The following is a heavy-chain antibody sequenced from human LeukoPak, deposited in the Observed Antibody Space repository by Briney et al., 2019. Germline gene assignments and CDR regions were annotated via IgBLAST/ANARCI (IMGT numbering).Heavy chain of an antibody. CDR2: IYPGDSDT. CDR1: GYSFTSYW. Sequence: RGESLKISCKGSGYSFTSYWIGWVRQMPGKGLEWMGIIYPGDSDTRYSPSFQGQVTISADKSISTAYLQWSSLKASDTAMYYCARPRAEVGATTYYFDYWGQGTLVTVSS. CDR3: ARPRAEVGATTYYFDY. V-gene: IGHV5-51*01. D-gene: IGHD1-26*01. J-gene: IGHJ4*02.